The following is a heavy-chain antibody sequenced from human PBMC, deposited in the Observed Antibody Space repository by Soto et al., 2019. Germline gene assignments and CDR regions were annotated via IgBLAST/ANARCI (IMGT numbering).Heavy chain of an antibody. CDR1: GFTFRSYA. CDR2: ISGSGDSA. Sequence: EVQLVESGGGLVQPGGSLSLSCTASGFTFRSYAMSWVRQAPGKGLEWVSSISGSGDSAFYVDSVKGRFTISRDNSKSTLYMEMNSLRADDTAIYYCAKDTAVSGTFVVAYDSWGQGSLVTVSS. J-gene: IGHJ4*02. CDR3: AKDTAVSGTFVVAYDS. V-gene: IGHV3-23*04. D-gene: IGHD6-19*01.